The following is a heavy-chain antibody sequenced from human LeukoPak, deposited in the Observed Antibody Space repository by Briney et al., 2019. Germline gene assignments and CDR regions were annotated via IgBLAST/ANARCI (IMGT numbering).Heavy chain of an antibody. V-gene: IGHV4-31*03. J-gene: IGHJ4*02. CDR3: ARVPVYAYYFDY. Sequence: MPSQTLSLTCTLSGGSISSGGYYWSWIRQHPGKGLEWIGYIYYSGSTYYNPSLKSRVTISVDTSKNQFSLKLSSVTAADTAVYYCARVPVYAYYFDYWGQGTLVTVSS. CDR1: GGSISSGGYY. CDR2: IYYSGST. D-gene: IGHD2-8*01.